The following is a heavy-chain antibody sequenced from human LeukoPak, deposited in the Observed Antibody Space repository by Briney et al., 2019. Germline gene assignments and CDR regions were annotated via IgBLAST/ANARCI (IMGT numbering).Heavy chain of an antibody. CDR3: ARDLYGDSFFDP. J-gene: IGHJ5*02. V-gene: IGHV1-69*13. D-gene: IGHD4-17*01. Sequence: ASVKVSCEASGGTFSSYAISWVRQAPGQGLEWMGAIIPIFGTANYAQKFQGRVTITADESTSTAYMELSSLRSEDTAVYYCARDLYGDSFFDPWGQGTLVTVSS. CDR1: GGTFSSYA. CDR2: IIPIFGTA.